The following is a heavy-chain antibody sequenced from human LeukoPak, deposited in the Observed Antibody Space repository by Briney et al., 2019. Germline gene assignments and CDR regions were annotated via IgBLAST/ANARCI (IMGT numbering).Heavy chain of an antibody. CDR1: GFTFDTYW. V-gene: IGHV3-7*03. Sequence: GGSLRLSCVGSGFTFDTYWMSWVRQAPGKGLEWVANKKEDGSEKYYVASVKAPFTLSRDNAKQSVYLQMSSLRAEDTAVYYCAKPAISSRGWYYAYWGQGTLVTVSS. CDR2: KKEDGSEK. J-gene: IGHJ4*02. CDR3: AKPAISSRGWYYAY. D-gene: IGHD6-19*01.